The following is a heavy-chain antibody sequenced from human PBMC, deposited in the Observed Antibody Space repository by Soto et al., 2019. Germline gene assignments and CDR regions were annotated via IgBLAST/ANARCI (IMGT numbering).Heavy chain of an antibody. CDR1: GFSFSNAW. J-gene: IGHJ6*02. D-gene: IGHD2-15*01. CDR2: IKRKIDGEAT. V-gene: IGHV3-15*07. CDR3: TTASVEGV. Sequence: VQLVESGGGLVKHGGSLRLSCAASGFSFSNAWMNWVRQAPGKGLEWVGRIKRKIDGEATDYAGPVKGRFTVFRDDSKSALYLQMNSLKGDDTAVYYCTTASVEGVWGQGTTVTVS.